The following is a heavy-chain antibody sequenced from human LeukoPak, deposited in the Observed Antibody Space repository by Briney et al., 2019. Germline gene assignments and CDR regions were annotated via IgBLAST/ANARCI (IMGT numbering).Heavy chain of an antibody. V-gene: IGHV4-4*09. CDR2: IYTSGGT. J-gene: IGHJ3*02. Sequence: SETLSLTCTVSGGSISSYYWSWIRQPPGKGLEWVGYIYTSGGTTYNPSPMSGASISVDTSKNQHSLKLSSVTAADTAVYYCASSPTGAAFDIGGQGTMVTVSS. CDR1: GGSISSYY. D-gene: IGHD3-10*01. CDR3: ASSPTGAAFDI.